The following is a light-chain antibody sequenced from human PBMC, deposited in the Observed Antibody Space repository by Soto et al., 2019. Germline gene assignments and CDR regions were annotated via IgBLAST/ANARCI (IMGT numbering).Light chain of an antibody. V-gene: IGLV2-11*01. CDR2: DVV. CDR1: SSDVGGYNY. CDR3: FSYAGSYTLV. Sequence: QSVLTQPRSVSGSPGQSVTISCTGTSSDVGGYNYVSWYQQHPGKAPKLMIYDVVKRPSGVPDRFSGSKSGSTASLTISGLQAEDEADYYCFSYAGSYTLVFGGGTKLTVL. J-gene: IGLJ3*02.